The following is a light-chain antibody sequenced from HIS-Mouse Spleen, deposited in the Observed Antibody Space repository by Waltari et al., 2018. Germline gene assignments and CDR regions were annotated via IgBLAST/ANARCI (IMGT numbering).Light chain of an antibody. J-gene: IGLJ1*01. Sequence: SALPQPPSASGSPGQSVTTSCPVTRTHVGGYHHPPRYQQHPGKAPKLMIYEVSKRPSGVPDRFSGSKSGNTASLTVSGLQAEDEADYYCSSYAGSNNFVFGTGTKVTVL. V-gene: IGLV2-8*01. CDR1: RTHVGGYHH. CDR2: EVS. CDR3: SSYAGSNNFV.